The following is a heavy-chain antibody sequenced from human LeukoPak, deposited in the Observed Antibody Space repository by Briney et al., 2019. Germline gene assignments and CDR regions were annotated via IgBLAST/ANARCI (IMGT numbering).Heavy chain of an antibody. CDR3: ARDPHGYSSSSHLGY. J-gene: IGHJ4*02. CDR2: IYYSGST. Sequence: SETLSLTCTVSGGSISSGGYYWSWIRQHPGKGLEGIGYIYYSGSTYYNPSLKSRVTISADTSKNQFSLKLSSVTAADTAVYYCARDPHGYSSSSHLGYWGQGTLVTVPS. CDR1: GGSISSGGYY. D-gene: IGHD6-6*01. V-gene: IGHV4-31*03.